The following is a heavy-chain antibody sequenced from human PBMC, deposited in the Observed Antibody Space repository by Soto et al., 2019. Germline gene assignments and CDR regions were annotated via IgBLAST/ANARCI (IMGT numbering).Heavy chain of an antibody. D-gene: IGHD5-12*01. CDR3: ARSSAYDYFMWFDI. J-gene: IGHJ3*02. V-gene: IGHV1-46*01. CDR2: INPSGDST. CDR1: GYSFSSYF. Sequence: QVQLVQSGDEVKKPGASVKVSCKASGYSFSSYFIHWVRQARGQGLEWMAIINPSGDSTSYAQKFQGRVTMTRDTSTSTVYMELSSLISEDTAVYYCARSSAYDYFMWFDIWGQGTMVTVSS.